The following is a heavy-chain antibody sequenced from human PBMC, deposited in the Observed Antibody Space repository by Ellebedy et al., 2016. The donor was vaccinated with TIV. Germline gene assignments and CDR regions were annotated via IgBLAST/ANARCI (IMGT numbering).Heavy chain of an antibody. J-gene: IGHJ4*02. CDR2: IYPGDSDT. CDR1: GYSFISYW. CDR3: ARGDRGSGWYWDK. V-gene: IGHV5-51*01. Sequence: GESLKISCKGSGYSFISYWIGWVRQIPGKGPEWMGYIYPGDSDTRYSPSFQGQVTISVDKSISTAYLQWSRLKASDTAIYYCARGDRGSGWYWDKWGQGTLVTVSS. D-gene: IGHD6-19*01.